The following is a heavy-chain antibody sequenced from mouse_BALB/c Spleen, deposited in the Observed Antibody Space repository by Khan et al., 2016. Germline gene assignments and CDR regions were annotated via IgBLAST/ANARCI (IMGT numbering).Heavy chain of an antibody. CDR2: INPDSSTI. CDR1: GFDFSRYW. Sequence: ELKLLESGGGLVLPGGSLKLSCAASGFDFSRYWLSWVRQAPGKGLERIGEINPDSSTINYTPSLKDKFIISRANATNTLYLQMSIVRSEDTALYYCASTFWYFVVWGAGTTVTVSS. V-gene: IGHV4-1*02. J-gene: IGHJ1*01. CDR3: ASTFWYFVV.